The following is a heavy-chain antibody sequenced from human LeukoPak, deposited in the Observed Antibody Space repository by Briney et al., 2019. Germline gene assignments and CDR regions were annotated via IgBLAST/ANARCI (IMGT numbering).Heavy chain of an antibody. CDR2: IREDGGEK. V-gene: IGHV3-7*05. CDR1: GFTFSNSW. CDR3: ARINTAIFSSSDY. J-gene: IGHJ4*02. D-gene: IGHD2-21*02. Sequence: GGSLRLSCAASGFTFSNSWMTWVRQAPGKGLEWVANIREDGGEKYYVDSVKGRFTISRDNAKNSLYLQMNSLRAEDTAVYYCARINTAIFSSSDYWGQETLVTVSS.